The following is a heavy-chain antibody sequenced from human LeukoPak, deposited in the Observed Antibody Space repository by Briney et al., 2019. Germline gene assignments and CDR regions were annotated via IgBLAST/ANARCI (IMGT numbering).Heavy chain of an antibody. CDR3: ARAYSRTPGDYYFDS. Sequence: SETLSLTCAVSGFFISSGYYWGWFRQPPGKGLEWIASIYRNGNTFYNPSLQSRVTISVDTSRNQISLQLGSATAADTAVYYCARAYSRTPGDYYFDSWGQGTVVTVSS. V-gene: IGHV4-38-2*01. CDR2: IYRNGNT. CDR1: GFFISSGYY. J-gene: IGHJ4*02. D-gene: IGHD4-11*01.